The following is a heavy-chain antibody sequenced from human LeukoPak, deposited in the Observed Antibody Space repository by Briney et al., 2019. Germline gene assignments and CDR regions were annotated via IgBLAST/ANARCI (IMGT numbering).Heavy chain of an antibody. D-gene: IGHD3-10*01. CDR3: ARDRDDATFDY. V-gene: IGHV4-34*01. Sequence: SETLSLTCAVYGGSFSGYYWSWLRQPPGKGLEWIGEINHSGSTNYNPSLTSRVTISVDTSKNQFSLKLSSVTAADTAVYYCARDRDDATFDYWGQGTLVTVSS. CDR2: INHSGST. CDR1: GGSFSGYY. J-gene: IGHJ4*02.